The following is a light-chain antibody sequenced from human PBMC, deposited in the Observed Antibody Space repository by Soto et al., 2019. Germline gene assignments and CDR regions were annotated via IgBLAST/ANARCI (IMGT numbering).Light chain of an antibody. J-gene: IGKJ1*01. CDR1: QSVSSSY. V-gene: IGKV3-20*01. CDR3: QQYGSSPPT. Sequence: EIVLTQSPGTLSLSPGERATLSCRASQSVSSSYLAWYQQKPGQATRLLIYGASSRATGIPDRFSGSGSGTEFTLTISRLESEDFAVYYCQQYGSSPPTFGQGTKVEIK. CDR2: GAS.